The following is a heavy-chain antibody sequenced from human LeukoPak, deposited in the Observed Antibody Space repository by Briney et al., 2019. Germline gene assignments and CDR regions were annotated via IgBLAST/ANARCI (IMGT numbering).Heavy chain of an antibody. CDR2: IYYSGST. CDR3: ARADCSTTSCPMDV. D-gene: IGHD2-2*01. Sequence: PSETLSLTCTVSGGPISSYYWSWIRQPPGKGLEWIGYIYYSGSTNYNPSLKSRVTISVDTSKNQFSLRLTSVTAADTAVYYCARADCSTTSCPMDVWGQGATVTVSS. V-gene: IGHV4-59*01. CDR1: GGPISSYY. J-gene: IGHJ6*02.